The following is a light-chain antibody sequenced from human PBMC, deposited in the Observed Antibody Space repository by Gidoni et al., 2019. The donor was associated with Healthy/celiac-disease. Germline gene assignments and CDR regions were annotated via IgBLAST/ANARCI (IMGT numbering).Light chain of an antibody. CDR2: LGS. V-gene: IGKV2-28*01. J-gene: IGKJ1*01. Sequence: DIVMTQSPLSLPVTPGEPAPIACRSSQSLLHSNGYNYLDWYLQKPGQSPQLLIYLGSNRASGVPDRFSGSGSGTDFTLKISRVEAEYVGVYYCMQALQTRTFXQXTKVEIK. CDR3: MQALQTRT. CDR1: QSLLHSNGYNY.